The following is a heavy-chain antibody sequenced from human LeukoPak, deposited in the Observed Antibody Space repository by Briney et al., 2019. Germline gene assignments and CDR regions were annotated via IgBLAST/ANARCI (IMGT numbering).Heavy chain of an antibody. J-gene: IGHJ2*01. CDR1: GFNLNSRW. CDR3: AREYWYFDL. CDR2: IKEDGSEK. Sequence: GGSLRLSCVASGFNLNSRWMDWVRQAPGKGLEWVANIKEDGSEKNYADSVKGRFSISRDNAENSLCLQMNSLRVEDTAVYYCAREYWYFDLWGRGTLVTVSS. V-gene: IGHV3-7*01.